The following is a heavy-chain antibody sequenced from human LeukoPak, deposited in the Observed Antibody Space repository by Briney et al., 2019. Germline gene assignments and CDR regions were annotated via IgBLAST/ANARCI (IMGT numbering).Heavy chain of an antibody. CDR1: GFTFSSYA. D-gene: IGHD3-9*01. V-gene: IGHV3-30*04. J-gene: IGHJ4*02. CDR2: ISYDGSNK. CDR3: AKDRSNYDILTGYYY. Sequence: GRSLRLSCAASGFTFSSYAMHWVRQAPGKGLEWVAVISYDGSNKYYADSVKGRFTISRDNSKNTLYLQMNSLRAEDTAVYYCAKDRSNYDILTGYYYWGQGTLVTVSS.